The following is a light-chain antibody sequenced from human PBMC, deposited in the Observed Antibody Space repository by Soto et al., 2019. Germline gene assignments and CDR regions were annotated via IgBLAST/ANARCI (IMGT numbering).Light chain of an antibody. CDR1: QGISSY. CDR2: AAS. V-gene: IGKV1-8*01. J-gene: IGKJ5*01. CDR3: QQYNNWLIT. Sequence: AIRMTQSPSSFSASTGDRVTITCRASQGISSYLAWYQQKPGKAPKLLIYAASTLQSGVPSRFSGSGSGTDFTLTISCLQSEDFAVYYCQQYNNWLITFGQGTRLEIK.